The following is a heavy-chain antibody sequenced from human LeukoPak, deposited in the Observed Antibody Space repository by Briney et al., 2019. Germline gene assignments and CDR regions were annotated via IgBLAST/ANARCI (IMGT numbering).Heavy chain of an antibody. CDR2: ISAYNGNT. CDR1: GYTFTSYG. J-gene: IGHJ4*02. CDR3: ARTVAGNGTWTY. V-gene: IGHV1-18*01. Sequence: ASVKVSCKASGYTFTSYGISWVRQAPGQGLEWMGWISAYNGNTNYAQKLQGRVTMTTDTSTSTAYMELRSLRSDDPAVYCCARTVAGNGTWTYWPQGTLLTLPS. D-gene: IGHD6-19*01.